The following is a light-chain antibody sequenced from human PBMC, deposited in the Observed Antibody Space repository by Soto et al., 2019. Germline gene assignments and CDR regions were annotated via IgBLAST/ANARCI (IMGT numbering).Light chain of an antibody. Sequence: DIEMTQSPSSLSASVGDRVTITCRASQYISRYLNWYQQKSGKAPKLLIFVASNLESGVPSRFSGSGSGTDFTLTTSSLQPEDFATYYCLQTYSSPLTFGQGTKLDIK. CDR2: VAS. CDR1: QYISRY. J-gene: IGKJ2*01. CDR3: LQTYSSPLT. V-gene: IGKV1-39*01.